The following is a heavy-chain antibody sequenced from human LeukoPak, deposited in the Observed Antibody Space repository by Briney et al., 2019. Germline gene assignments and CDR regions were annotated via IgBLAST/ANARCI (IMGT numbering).Heavy chain of an antibody. D-gene: IGHD2-2*01. CDR3: ARAYCSSTRCSYYFDS. CDR2: ISSSSTYI. Sequence: GGSLRLSCAASGFTFDSYGMNWVRQAPGKGLEWISSISSSSTYIYYADSVKGRFTISRDNAKNSLYLQMNSLRAEDTAVYYCARAYCSSTRCSYYFDSWGQGTLVTVSS. CDR1: GFTFDSYG. V-gene: IGHV3-21*01. J-gene: IGHJ4*02.